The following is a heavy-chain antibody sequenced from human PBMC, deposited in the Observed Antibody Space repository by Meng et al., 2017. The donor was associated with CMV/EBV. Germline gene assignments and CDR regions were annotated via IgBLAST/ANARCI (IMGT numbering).Heavy chain of an antibody. Sequence: GSLRLSCAVYGGSFSGYYWSWIRQPPGKGLEWIGEINHSGSTNYNPSLKSRVTISVDTSKNQFSLKLSSVTAADTAVYYCARGAHCSSTRCYNIWGQGTLVTVSS. CDR3: ARGAHCSSTRCYNI. V-gene: IGHV4-34*01. J-gene: IGHJ4*02. CDR1: GGSFSGYY. D-gene: IGHD2-2*01. CDR2: INHSGST.